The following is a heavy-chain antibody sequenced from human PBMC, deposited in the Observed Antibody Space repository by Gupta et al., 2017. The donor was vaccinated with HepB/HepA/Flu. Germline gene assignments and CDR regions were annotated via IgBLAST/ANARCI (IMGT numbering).Heavy chain of an antibody. V-gene: IGHV3-23*01. D-gene: IGHD2-21*02. CDR1: GFTFSKFA. Sequence: EVQLLESGGGLVQPGGSLRLSCAASGFTFSKFAMSWVRQAPGKGLEWVSGISGSGGTTYYADSVKGRLTISRDNSKNTLYLQVHSLRAEDTAVYYCAKESEGLCGGDCYLNYWGQGTLVTVSS. CDR2: ISGSGGTT. J-gene: IGHJ4*02. CDR3: AKESEGLCGGDCYLNY.